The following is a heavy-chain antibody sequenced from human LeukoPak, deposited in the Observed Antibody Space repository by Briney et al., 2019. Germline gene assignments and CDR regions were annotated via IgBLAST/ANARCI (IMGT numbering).Heavy chain of an antibody. D-gene: IGHD2-21*02. V-gene: IGHV5-51*01. CDR1: GYSFTNYW. J-gene: IGHJ6*03. CDR3: AGFRDHYMDV. Sequence: GESLKISCKGSGYSFTNYWIGWVRQMPGKGLECMGIIYPGDSDTRYSPSFQGQVTISADKSLNTAYLQWSSLKASDTAMYYCAGFRDHYMDVWGKGSTVTVSS. CDR2: IYPGDSDT.